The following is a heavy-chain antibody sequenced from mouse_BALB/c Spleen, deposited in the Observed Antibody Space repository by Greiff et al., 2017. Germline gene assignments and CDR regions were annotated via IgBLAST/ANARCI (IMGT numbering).Heavy chain of an antibody. CDR3: ARSLSYGNYWFAY. Sequence: EVQLVESGGGLVKPGGSLKLSCAASGFTFSSYTMSWVRQTPEKRLEWVATISSGGGNTYYPDSVKGRFTISRDNAKNNLYLQMSSLRSEDTALYYCARSLSYGNYWFAYWGQGTLVTVSA. CDR1: GFTFSSYT. V-gene: IGHV5-9*03. CDR2: ISSGGGNT. D-gene: IGHD2-1*01. J-gene: IGHJ3*01.